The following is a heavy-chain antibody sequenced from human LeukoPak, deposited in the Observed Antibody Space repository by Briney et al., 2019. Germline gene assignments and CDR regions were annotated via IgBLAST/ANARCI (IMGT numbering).Heavy chain of an antibody. V-gene: IGHV1-18*01. Sequence: GASVKVSCKVSGYALTELSMHWVRQAPGKGLEWMGWISAYNGNTNYAQKLQGRVTMTTDTSTSTAYMELRSLRSDDTAVYYCARDRYGSYARPYYDYWGQGTLVTVSS. CDR1: GYALTELS. J-gene: IGHJ4*02. D-gene: IGHD1-26*01. CDR2: ISAYNGNT. CDR3: ARDRYGSYARPYYDY.